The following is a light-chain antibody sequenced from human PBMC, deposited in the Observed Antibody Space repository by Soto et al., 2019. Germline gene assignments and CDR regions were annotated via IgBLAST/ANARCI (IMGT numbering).Light chain of an antibody. CDR2: AAS. CDR3: QQSSSTPLT. J-gene: IGKJ2*01. V-gene: IGKV1-39*01. Sequence: DIQMTQSPSSLSASVGDRVTITCRASQSISSYLNWYQQKPGKAPKLLIYAASSLQSGVPSRFSGSGSGTDFTLTISSLQPDDFAPYYCQQSSSTPLTFGQGTKLEIK. CDR1: QSISSY.